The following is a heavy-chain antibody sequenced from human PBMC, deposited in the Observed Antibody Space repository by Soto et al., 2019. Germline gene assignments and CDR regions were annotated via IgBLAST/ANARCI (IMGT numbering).Heavy chain of an antibody. CDR3: ARVHVIAVAGSTFDY. CDR1: GYSMGSVSY. V-gene: IGHV4-38-2*02. J-gene: IGHJ4*01. Sequence: SETLSLTGTVSGYSMGSVSYWPWIRQPPGKGPEWIASIYHGGTTFYNTSLKSRITISVDTSNNQFSLKLTSVTAPDTAVYYCARVHVIAVAGSTFDYWGHGTLVTVPS. CDR2: IYHGGTT. D-gene: IGHD6-19*01.